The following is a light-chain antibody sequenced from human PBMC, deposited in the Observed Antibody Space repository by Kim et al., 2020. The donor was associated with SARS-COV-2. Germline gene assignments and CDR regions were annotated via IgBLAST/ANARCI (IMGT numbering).Light chain of an antibody. V-gene: IGLV6-57*04. Sequence: LTQPHSVSESPGKTVTISCTRSSGSIASNYVQWYQQRPGSAPTTVIYEDNQRPSGVPDRFSGSIDSSSNSASLTISGLETEDEADYYCQSYDSSNQVFGGGTQLTVL. CDR3: QSYDSSNQV. CDR1: SGSIASNY. J-gene: IGLJ2*01. CDR2: EDN.